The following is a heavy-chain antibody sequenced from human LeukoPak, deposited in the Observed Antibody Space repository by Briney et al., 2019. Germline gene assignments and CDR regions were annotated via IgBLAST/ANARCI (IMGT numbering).Heavy chain of an antibody. CDR1: GYSFTSYW. D-gene: IGHD1-26*01. CDR3: ARHLRSGMEDWFDP. CDR2: IYPGDSDT. Sequence: GESLKISCKGSGYSFTSYWIGWVRQMPGKGLEWMGIIYPGDSDTRYSPSFRGQVTISADKSILTAHLQWSSLKASDTAMYYCARHLRSGMEDWFDPWGQGTLVTVSS. J-gene: IGHJ5*02. V-gene: IGHV5-51*01.